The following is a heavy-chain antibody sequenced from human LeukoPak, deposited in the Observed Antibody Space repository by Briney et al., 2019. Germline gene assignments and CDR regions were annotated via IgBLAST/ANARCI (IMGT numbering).Heavy chain of an antibody. CDR1: GFTFSSYA. V-gene: IGHV3-30-3*01. CDR2: ISYDGSNK. Sequence: GGSLRLSCAASGFTFSSYAMHWVRQAPGKGLEWVAVISYDGSNKYYADSVKGRFTISRDNSKNTLYLQMNSLRAEDTAVYYCKGTVVKGPGNFDYWGQGTLVTVSS. CDR3: KGTVVKGPGNFDY. J-gene: IGHJ4*02. D-gene: IGHD4-23*01.